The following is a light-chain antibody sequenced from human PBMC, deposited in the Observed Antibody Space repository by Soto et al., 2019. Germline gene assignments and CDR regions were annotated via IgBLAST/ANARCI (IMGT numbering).Light chain of an antibody. Sequence: EIVLTQSPGTLSLSPGERATLSCRASQSVTKNYLAWYQHKPGQAPRCLIYGAAIRSTGIPDRFSGSGSGTDFTLTISRLEPEDLAVYYCQRYGTSLTFGQGTKLEIK. CDR2: GAA. CDR3: QRYGTSLT. J-gene: IGKJ2*01. CDR1: QSVTKNY. V-gene: IGKV3-20*01.